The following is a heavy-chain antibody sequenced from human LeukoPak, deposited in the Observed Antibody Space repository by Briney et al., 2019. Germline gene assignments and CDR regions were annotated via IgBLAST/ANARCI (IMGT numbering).Heavy chain of an antibody. CDR1: GGSISSYY. V-gene: IGHV4-59*01. Sequence: SETLSLTCTVSGGSISSYYWSWIRQPPGKGLEWIGYIYYSGSTNYNPSLKSRVTISVDTSKNQFSLKLSSVTAADTAVYYCASCGGDCFDNWLDPWGQGILVTVSS. CDR3: ASCGGDCFDNWLDP. CDR2: IYYSGST. J-gene: IGHJ5*02. D-gene: IGHD2-21*02.